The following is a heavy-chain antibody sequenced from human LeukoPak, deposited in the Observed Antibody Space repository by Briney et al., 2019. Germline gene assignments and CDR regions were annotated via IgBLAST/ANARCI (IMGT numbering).Heavy chain of an antibody. Sequence: PGGSLRLSCAASGFTFGSYAMSWVRQAPGKGLEWVSAISGSGGSTYYADSVKGRFTISRDNSKNTLYLQMNSLRAEDTAVYYCATRSSGSYRYLDYWGQGTLVTVSS. CDR2: ISGSGGST. D-gene: IGHD1-26*01. V-gene: IGHV3-23*01. CDR1: GFTFGSYA. CDR3: ATRSSGSYRYLDY. J-gene: IGHJ4*02.